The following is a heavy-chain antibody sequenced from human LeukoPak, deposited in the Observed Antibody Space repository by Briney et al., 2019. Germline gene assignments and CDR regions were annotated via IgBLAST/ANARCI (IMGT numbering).Heavy chain of an antibody. CDR2: IYYSGST. CDR1: GGSISSYY. CDR3: ARAELKYSYGLLPFDY. V-gene: IGHV4-59*01. J-gene: IGHJ4*02. D-gene: IGHD5-18*01. Sequence: SETLSLTCTVSGGSISSYYWSWIRQPPGKGLEWIGYIYYSGSTNYNPSLKSRVTISVDTSKNQFSLKLSSVTAADTAVYYCARAELKYSYGLLPFDYWGQGTLVTVSS.